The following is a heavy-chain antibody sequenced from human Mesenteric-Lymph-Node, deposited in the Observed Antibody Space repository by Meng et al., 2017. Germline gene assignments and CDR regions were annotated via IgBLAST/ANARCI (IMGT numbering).Heavy chain of an antibody. CDR2: IYPGDSDT. D-gene: IGHD3-22*01. V-gene: IGHV5-51*01. CDR1: GYSFTSYW. J-gene: IGHJ6*02. CDR3: ARAYYYDSSGSIEGVYYYYGMDV. Sequence: GESLKISCKGSGYSFTSYWIGWVRQMPGKGLEGMGIIYPGDSDTRYSPSFQGQVTISADKSISTAYLQWSSLKASDTAMYYCARAYYYDSSGSIEGVYYYYGMDVWARGPS.